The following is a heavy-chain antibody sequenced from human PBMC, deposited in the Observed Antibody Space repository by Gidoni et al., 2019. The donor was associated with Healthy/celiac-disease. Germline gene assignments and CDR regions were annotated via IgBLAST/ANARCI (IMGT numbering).Heavy chain of an antibody. D-gene: IGHD1-7*01. Sequence: EVQLLESGGGLVQPVGSLRLSCAASGFTFSSYAMSWFRQAPGQGLEWVSAISGSGGSTYYADSVKGRFTISRDNSKNTLYLQMNSLRAEYTAVYYCASLTRTWNYAWDYWGQGTLVTVSS. CDR2: ISGSGGST. CDR3: ASLTRTWNYAWDY. CDR1: GFTFSSYA. J-gene: IGHJ4*02. V-gene: IGHV3-23*01.